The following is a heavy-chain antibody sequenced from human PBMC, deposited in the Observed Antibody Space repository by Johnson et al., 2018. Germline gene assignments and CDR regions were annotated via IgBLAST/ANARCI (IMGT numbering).Heavy chain of an antibody. CDR2: ISWNRGST. V-gene: IGHV3-9*01. J-gene: IGHJ1*01. CDR3: AGTYYYDSSGYPAYFQH. Sequence: LSCAASGFTFXDYAMHWVRQAPGKGLEWVSGISWNRGSTGYADSVKGRFTISRDNAKNSLYLQMNSLRAEDTALYYCAGTYYYDSSGYPAYFQHWGQGTLVTVSS. CDR1: GFTFXDYA. D-gene: IGHD3-22*01.